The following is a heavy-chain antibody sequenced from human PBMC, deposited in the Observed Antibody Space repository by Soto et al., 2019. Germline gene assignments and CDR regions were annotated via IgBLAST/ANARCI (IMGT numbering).Heavy chain of an antibody. CDR3: ATCGGDCYSPPGRYYGMDV. V-gene: IGHV1-69*02. Sequence: QVQLVQSGAEVKKPGSSVKVSCKASGGTFSSYTISWVRQAPGQGLEWMGRIIPILGIANYAQKFQGRVTMTADKSTSTAYMELSSLRSEDTAVYYCATCGGDCYSPPGRYYGMDVWGQGTTVTVSS. D-gene: IGHD2-21*02. CDR2: IIPILGIA. J-gene: IGHJ6*02. CDR1: GGTFSSYT.